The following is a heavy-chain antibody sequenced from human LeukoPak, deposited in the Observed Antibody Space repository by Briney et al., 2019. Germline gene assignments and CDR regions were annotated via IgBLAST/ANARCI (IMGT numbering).Heavy chain of an antibody. CDR2: INPNSGVT. V-gene: IGHV1-2*02. CDR1: GYTFTDYY. J-gene: IGHJ6*03. D-gene: IGHD3-10*01. CDR3: ARDFSVVRGNIHYYYYYMDV. Sequence: ASVKVSCKASGYTFTDYYMHWVRQAPGQGLEWMGWINPNSGVTNYAQKFQGRVTMTRDTSISTAYMELSRLRSDDTAAYYCARDFSVVRGNIHYYYYYMDVWAKGTTVTVSS.